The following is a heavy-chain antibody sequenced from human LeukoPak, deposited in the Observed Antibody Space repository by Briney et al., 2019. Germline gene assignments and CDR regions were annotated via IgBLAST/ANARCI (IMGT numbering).Heavy chain of an antibody. J-gene: IGHJ4*02. CDR3: AKERDTAMVTIDY. D-gene: IGHD5-18*01. CDR2: IRYDGSNK. Sequence: PGGSLRLSCAASGFTFSSYGMHWVRQAPGKGLEWVAFIRYDGSNKYYADSVKGRFTISRDNSKNTLYLQMYSLRAEDTAVYYCAKERDTAMVTIDYWGQGTLVTVSS. CDR1: GFTFSSYG. V-gene: IGHV3-30*02.